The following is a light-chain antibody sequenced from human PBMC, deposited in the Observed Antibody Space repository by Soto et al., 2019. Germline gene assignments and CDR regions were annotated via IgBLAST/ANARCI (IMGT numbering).Light chain of an antibody. CDR3: CSYAGRYWV. CDR2: DVN. CDR1: SSDVGGYNY. J-gene: IGLJ3*02. V-gene: IGLV2-11*01. Sequence: QSALTQPRSVSGSPGQSVTISCTGTSSDVGGYNYVSWYQQYPGKAPKLIIHDVNKRPSGVPDRFSGAKSGNAASLTISGLQAGDEADYYCCSYAGRYWVFGGGTKLTVL.